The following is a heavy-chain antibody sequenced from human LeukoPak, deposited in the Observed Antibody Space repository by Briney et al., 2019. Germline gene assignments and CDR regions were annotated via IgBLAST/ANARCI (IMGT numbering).Heavy chain of an antibody. CDR3: ARGYGSGSYLDYYYYYMDV. D-gene: IGHD3-10*01. J-gene: IGHJ6*03. CDR1: GGSFSGYY. Sequence: PSETLSLTCAVYGGSFSGYYWSWIRQPPGKGLEWIGEINHSGSTNYNPSLKSRVTISVDTSKNQFSLKLSSVTAADTAVYYCARGYGSGSYLDYYYYYMDVWGKGTTVTVSS. CDR2: INHSGST. V-gene: IGHV4-34*01.